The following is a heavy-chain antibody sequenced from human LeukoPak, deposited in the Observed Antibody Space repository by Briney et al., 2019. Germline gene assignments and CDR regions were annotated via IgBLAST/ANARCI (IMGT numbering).Heavy chain of an antibody. CDR1: GFPSSSYW. D-gene: IGHD5-24*01. V-gene: IGHV3-7*04. CDR3: ARVGYIDEGIDY. J-gene: IGHJ4*02. Sequence: PGGSLRLSCVASGFPSSSYWMTWVRQAPGKGLEWVANIKQDGSKKSCVDSVKGRFTISRDNAKNSLYLQMNSLRAEDTAIYYCARVGYIDEGIDYWGQGTLVTVSS. CDR2: IKQDGSKK.